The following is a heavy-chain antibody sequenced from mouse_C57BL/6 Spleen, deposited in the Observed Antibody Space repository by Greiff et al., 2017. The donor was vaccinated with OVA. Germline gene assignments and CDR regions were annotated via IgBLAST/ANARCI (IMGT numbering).Heavy chain of an antibody. J-gene: IGHJ3*01. D-gene: IGHD2-4*01. V-gene: IGHV1-61*01. Sequence: VQLQQPGAELVRPGSSVKLSCKASGYTFTSYWMDWVKQRPGQGLEWIGNIYPSDSETHYNQKFKDKATLTVDKSSSTAYMQLSSLTSEDSAVYYCARHDYDEGLAYWGQGTLVTVSA. CDR1: GYTFTSYW. CDR3: ARHDYDEGLAY. CDR2: IYPSDSET.